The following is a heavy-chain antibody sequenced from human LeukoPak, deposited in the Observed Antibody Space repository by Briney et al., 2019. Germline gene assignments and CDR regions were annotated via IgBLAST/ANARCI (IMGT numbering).Heavy chain of an antibody. V-gene: IGHV3-74*01. CDR3: ARKGCGGGRCHDASDV. J-gene: IGHJ3*01. D-gene: IGHD2-15*01. CDR2: SNPDGSTT. Sequence: PGGSLRLSCAASGFTFSNSWMHWVRQPPGKGLVWVSRSNPDGSTTTYADSVQGRFTISRDNAKNTLYLQMNSLRVEDTAVYYCARKGCGGGRCHDASDVWGQGTMVTVSS. CDR1: GFTFSNSW.